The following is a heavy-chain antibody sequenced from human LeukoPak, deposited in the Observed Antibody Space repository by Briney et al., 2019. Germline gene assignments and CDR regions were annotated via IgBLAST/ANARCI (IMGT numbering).Heavy chain of an antibody. Sequence: GGSLRLSCAASGFTFSSYAMSWVRQAPGKGLEWVSAISGSGGSTYYADSVKGRFTISRDNSKNTLYLQMNSLRAEDTAVYYCARDLRHFDWLLPHYFDYWGQGTLVTVSS. CDR3: ARDLRHFDWLLPHYFDY. V-gene: IGHV3-23*01. CDR1: GFTFSSYA. J-gene: IGHJ4*02. D-gene: IGHD3-9*01. CDR2: ISGSGGST.